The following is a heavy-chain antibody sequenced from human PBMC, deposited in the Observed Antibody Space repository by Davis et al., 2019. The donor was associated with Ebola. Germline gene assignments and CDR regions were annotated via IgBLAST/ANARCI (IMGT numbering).Heavy chain of an antibody. J-gene: IGHJ6*02. V-gene: IGHV3-53*01. CDR3: TIEVYYYDSSAELYYYYGMDV. Sequence: GESLKISCAASGFTVSSNYMSWVRQAPGKGPEWVSVIYSGGSTYYADSVKGRFTISRDNSKNTLYLQMNSLKTEDTAVYYCTIEVYYYDSSAELYYYYGMDVWGQGTTVTVSS. D-gene: IGHD3-22*01. CDR2: IYSGGST. CDR1: GFTVSSNY.